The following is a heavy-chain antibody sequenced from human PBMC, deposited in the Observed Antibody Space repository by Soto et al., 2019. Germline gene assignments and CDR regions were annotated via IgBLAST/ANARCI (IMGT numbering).Heavy chain of an antibody. CDR1: GYTFTSYG. CDR3: ARIPYSSSSSSYYYYGMDV. CDR2: ISAYNGNT. D-gene: IGHD6-6*01. Sequence: GASVKVSCKASGYTFTSYGISWVRQAPGQGLEWMGWISAYNGNTNYAQKLQGRVTMTTDTSTSTAYMELRSLRSDDTAVYYCARIPYSSSSSSYYYYGMDVWGQGTTVTVSS. J-gene: IGHJ6*02. V-gene: IGHV1-18*04.